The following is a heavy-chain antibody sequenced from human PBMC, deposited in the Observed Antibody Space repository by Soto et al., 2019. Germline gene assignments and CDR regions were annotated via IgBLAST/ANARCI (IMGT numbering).Heavy chain of an antibody. Sequence: QVQLVESGGGVVQPGRSLRLSCAASGFTFSSYGMHWVRQAPGKGLEWVAVIWYDGSNKYYADSVKGRFTISRDNSKNTLYLQMNSLRAEDTAVYYCARGDDPNSSGWYFDYWGQGTLVTVSS. V-gene: IGHV3-33*01. CDR3: ARGDDPNSSGWYFDY. CDR2: IWYDGSNK. D-gene: IGHD6-19*01. J-gene: IGHJ4*02. CDR1: GFTFSSYG.